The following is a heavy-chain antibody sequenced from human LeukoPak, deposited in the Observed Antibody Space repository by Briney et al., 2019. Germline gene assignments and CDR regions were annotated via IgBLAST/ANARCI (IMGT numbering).Heavy chain of an antibody. V-gene: IGHV3-7*03. J-gene: IGHJ6*04. Sequence: GGSLRLSCAASGFTFSSYWISWVRQAPGKGLEWVANIKQDGSEKYYVDSVKGRFTISRDNAKNSLYLQMNSLRAEDTAVYYCARGLGYSSGWMSLPYYYYGMDVWGKGTTVTVSS. CDR2: IKQDGSEK. CDR1: GFTFSSYW. CDR3: ARGLGYSSGWMSLPYYYYGMDV. D-gene: IGHD6-19*01.